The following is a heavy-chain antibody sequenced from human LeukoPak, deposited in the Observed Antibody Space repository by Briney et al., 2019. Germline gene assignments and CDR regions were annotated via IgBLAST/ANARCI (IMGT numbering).Heavy chain of an antibody. CDR1: GYTFTGYY. CDR3: ARVDYYDSSGYPY. V-gene: IGHV1-2*02. D-gene: IGHD3-22*01. Sequence: ASVKVSCKASGYTFTGYYMHWVRQAPGQGLEWMGWINPNSGGTNYAQKFQGRVTMTRDTSISTAYMELSRLRSDDTAVYYCARVDYYDSSGYPYWGQGTLVTVSS. CDR2: INPNSGGT. J-gene: IGHJ4*02.